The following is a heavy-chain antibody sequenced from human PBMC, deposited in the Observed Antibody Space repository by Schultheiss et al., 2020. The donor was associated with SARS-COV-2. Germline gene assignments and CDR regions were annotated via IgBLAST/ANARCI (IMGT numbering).Heavy chain of an antibody. J-gene: IGHJ5*02. CDR2: IWYDGSNK. Sequence: GGSLRLSCAASGFTFSSYAMHWVRQAPGKGLEWVAVIWYDGSNKYYADSVKGRFTISRDNSKNTLYLQMNSLRAEDTAVYYCARDSSYCSSTSCYVGWFDPWGQGTLVTVSS. CDR3: ARDSSYCSSTSCYVGWFDP. D-gene: IGHD2-2*01. CDR1: GFTFSSYA. V-gene: IGHV3-30*04.